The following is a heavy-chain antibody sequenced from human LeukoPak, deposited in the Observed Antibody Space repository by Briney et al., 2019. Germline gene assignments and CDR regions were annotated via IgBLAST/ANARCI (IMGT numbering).Heavy chain of an antibody. J-gene: IGHJ6*03. CDR2: IIPILGIA. CDR3: ASALRYDFWSAQTFYYMDV. D-gene: IGHD3-3*01. CDR1: GGTFSSYA. Sequence: SVKVSCKASGGTFSSYAISWVRQAPGQGLEWMGRIIPILGIANYAQKFQGRVTITTDESTSTAYMELSSLRSEDTAVYYCASALRYDFWSAQTFYYMDVWGKGTTVTVSS. V-gene: IGHV1-69*04.